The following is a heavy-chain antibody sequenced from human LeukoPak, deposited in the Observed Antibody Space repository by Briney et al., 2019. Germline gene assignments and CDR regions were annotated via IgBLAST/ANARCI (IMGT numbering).Heavy chain of an antibody. J-gene: IGHJ6*03. D-gene: IGHD3-10*01. V-gene: IGHV3-30*02. CDR1: GFTFSRHG. Sequence: GGSLRLSCAASGFTFSRHGMRWVRQAPGKGLDWAAFIRNDGSGQYYTDSVTGRFTISRDDSKNALNLQMNSLRPEDTAVYYCAKGVGGSANYYYMDVWGKGTTVTVSS. CDR3: AKGVGGSANYYYMDV. CDR2: IRNDGSGQ.